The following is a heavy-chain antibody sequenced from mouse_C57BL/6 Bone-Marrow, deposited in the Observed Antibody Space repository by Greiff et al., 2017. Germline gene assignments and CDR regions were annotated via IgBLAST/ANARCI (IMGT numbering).Heavy chain of an antibody. CDR1: GYTFTSYD. CDR3: ARLEFDGSTGDWYFDV. Sequence: VQLQQSGPELVKPGASVKLSCKASGYTFTSYDINWVKQRPGQGLEWIGWIYPRDGSTKYNEKFKGKATLTVDPSSSTAYMELHSLTSEDSAVYFCARLEFDGSTGDWYFDVGGRGTAVTVTA. J-gene: IGHJ1*03. D-gene: IGHD1-1*01. CDR2: IYPRDGST. V-gene: IGHV1-85*01.